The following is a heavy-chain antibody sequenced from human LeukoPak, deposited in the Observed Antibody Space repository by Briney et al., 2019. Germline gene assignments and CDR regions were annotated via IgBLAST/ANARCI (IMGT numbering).Heavy chain of an antibody. Sequence: PSETLSLTCAVYGGSFSGYYWSWIRQPPGKGLEWIGEINHSGSTNYNPSLKSRVTISVDTSKNQFSLKLSSVTAADTAVYYCARQLVMITFGGVIAPFDYWGQGTLVTVSS. J-gene: IGHJ4*02. D-gene: IGHD3-16*02. CDR1: GGSFSGYY. V-gene: IGHV4-34*01. CDR3: ARQLVMITFGGVIAPFDY. CDR2: INHSGST.